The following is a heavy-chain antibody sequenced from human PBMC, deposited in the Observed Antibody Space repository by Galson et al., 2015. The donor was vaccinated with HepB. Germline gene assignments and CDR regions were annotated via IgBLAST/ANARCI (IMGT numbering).Heavy chain of an antibody. J-gene: IGHJ4*02. V-gene: IGHV3-23*01. D-gene: IGHD3-22*01. CDR1: GFIFSNYA. CDR2: ISSTSGGNT. Sequence: SLRLSCATSGFIFSNYAMSWVRQAPGKGLEWVSSISSTSGGNTYYPDSVKGRFIISRDNSENTLSLQMNSLRAEDTAIYFCAKLYYCDSCHNSPYFEYWGQGILVSVSS. CDR3: AKLYYCDSCHNSPYFEY.